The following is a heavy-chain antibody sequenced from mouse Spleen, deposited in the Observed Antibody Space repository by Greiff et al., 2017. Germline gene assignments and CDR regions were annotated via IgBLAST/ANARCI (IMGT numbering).Heavy chain of an antibody. J-gene: IGHJ4*01. CDR1: GYTFTSYD. V-gene: IGHV1-85*01. D-gene: IGHD2-2*01. CDR2: IYPRDGST. Sequence: QVQLQQSGPELVKPGASVKLSCKASGYTFTSYDINWVNQRPGQGLEWFGWIYPRDGSTKYNEKFKGKATLTVDTSSSTAYMGLHRLTSEDTAVYFCARWEWLRPGDYWGQGTSVTVSS. CDR3: ARWEWLRPGDY.